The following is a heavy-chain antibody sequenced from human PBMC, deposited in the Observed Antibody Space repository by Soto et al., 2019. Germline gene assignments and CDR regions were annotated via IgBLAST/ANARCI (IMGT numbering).Heavy chain of an antibody. CDR2: IHPSDSDI. V-gene: IGHV5-10-1*01. J-gene: IGHJ4*02. CDR1: VYRFTSFW. Sequence: GESLKISCEGSVYRFTSFWIAWVRQMPGKGLEWMGRIHPSDSDIKYSPSFQGHVTISADKSSNTAYLHWGSLKASDTAMYYCARHDGDSGYHLDYWGQGALVTVSS. D-gene: IGHD5-12*01. CDR3: ARHDGDSGYHLDY.